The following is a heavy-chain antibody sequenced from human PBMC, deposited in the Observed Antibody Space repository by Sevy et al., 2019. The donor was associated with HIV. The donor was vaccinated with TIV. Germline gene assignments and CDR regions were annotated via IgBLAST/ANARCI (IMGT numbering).Heavy chain of an antibody. Sequence: ASVKVSCKASGYTFTGYYMHWVRQAPGQGLEWMGRINPNSGGTNYAQKFQGRVTMTRDTSISTAYMELSRLRSDDTAVYYCAGAVGLTTVLTVFDYWGQGTLVTVSS. CDR3: AGAVGLTTVLTVFDY. J-gene: IGHJ4*02. V-gene: IGHV1-2*06. CDR1: GYTFTGYY. CDR2: INPNSGGT. D-gene: IGHD4-17*01.